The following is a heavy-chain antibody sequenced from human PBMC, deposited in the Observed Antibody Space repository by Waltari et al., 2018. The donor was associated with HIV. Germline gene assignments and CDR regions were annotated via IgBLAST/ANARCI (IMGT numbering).Heavy chain of an antibody. CDR2: FDPKNGKP. D-gene: IGHD2-15*01. J-gene: IGHJ1*01. Sequence: QVHLIQSAFDMKRPGASVTIACKVSGYPLSDLSMQWVRQGPGHRLEWRGGFDPKNGKPVYSQRFWGRVSLAEDTSEDTAYLELNRLTSDDTAVYYCVTLYKQSPLYSNFWGQGTLVTVSP. V-gene: IGHV1-24*01. CDR3: VTLYKQSPLYSNF. CDR1: GYPLSDLS.